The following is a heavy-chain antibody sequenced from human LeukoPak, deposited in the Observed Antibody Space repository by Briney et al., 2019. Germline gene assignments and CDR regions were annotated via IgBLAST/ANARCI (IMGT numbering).Heavy chain of an antibody. CDR1: GFTFSDYY. J-gene: IGHJ6*03. Sequence: GGSLRLSCAASGFTFSDYYMSWIRQAPGKGLEWVSYISSSGNTIYYADSVKGRFTISRDNAKNTLYLQMNSLRAEDTAVYYCARAEYSSSWPNYYYYYMDVWGKGTTVTVSS. V-gene: IGHV3-11*04. D-gene: IGHD6-13*01. CDR3: ARAEYSSSWPNYYYYYMDV. CDR2: ISSSGNTI.